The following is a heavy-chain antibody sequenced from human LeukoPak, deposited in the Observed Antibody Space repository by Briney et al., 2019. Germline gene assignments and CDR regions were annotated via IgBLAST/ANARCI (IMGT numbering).Heavy chain of an antibody. CDR2: INTSGGST. Sequence: SSVSVSCKGSAYTFTSNYMHWVRHAPGQGLEWKGIINTSGGSTSYAQKFQGRVNITMDTSTSTVYMELSSLRSEDTAMYYCARKQQVAGDFDYWGQGTLVTVSS. V-gene: IGHV1-46*01. CDR1: AYTFTSNY. CDR3: ARKQQVAGDFDY. J-gene: IGHJ4*02. D-gene: IGHD6-13*01.